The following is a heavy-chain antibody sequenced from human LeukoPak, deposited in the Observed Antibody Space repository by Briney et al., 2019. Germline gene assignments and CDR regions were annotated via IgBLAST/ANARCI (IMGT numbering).Heavy chain of an antibody. Sequence: GGSLRLSCAASGFTFSSYWMSWVRQAPGKELEWVANIKQDGSEKYYVDSVKGRFTISRDSAKNSLYLQMNSLRAEDTAVYYCARPPLTGYSQFDYWGQGTLVTVSS. CDR3: ARPPLTGYSQFDY. D-gene: IGHD3-9*01. CDR2: IKQDGSEK. J-gene: IGHJ4*02. CDR1: GFTFSSYW. V-gene: IGHV3-7*01.